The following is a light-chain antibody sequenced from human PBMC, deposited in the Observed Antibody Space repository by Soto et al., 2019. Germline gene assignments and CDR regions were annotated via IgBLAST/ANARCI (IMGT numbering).Light chain of an antibody. V-gene: IGKV3-20*01. CDR2: GAS. CDR1: QSVSSS. Sequence: VLTQSPCTLSLSPGERATLSCRASQSVSSSLAWYQKKPGQAPRLLIYGASSRATGIPDRFSGSGSGTDFTLTISRREPEDFEVYYCQQYSSSPLMYTFGQGTKLEIK. J-gene: IGKJ2*01. CDR3: QQYSSSPLMYT.